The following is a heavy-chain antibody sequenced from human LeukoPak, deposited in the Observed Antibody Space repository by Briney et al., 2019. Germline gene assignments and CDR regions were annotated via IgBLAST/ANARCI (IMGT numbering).Heavy chain of an antibody. V-gene: IGHV1-69*13. Sequence: SVKVSCKASGGTFSSYAISWVRQAPGQGLEWMGGIIPIFGTANYAQKFQGRVTITADESTSTAYMELSSLRSEGTAVYYCARVQRELRHGWFDPWGQGTLVTVSS. CDR3: ARVQRELRHGWFDP. CDR1: GGTFSSYA. J-gene: IGHJ5*02. D-gene: IGHD1-26*01. CDR2: IIPIFGTA.